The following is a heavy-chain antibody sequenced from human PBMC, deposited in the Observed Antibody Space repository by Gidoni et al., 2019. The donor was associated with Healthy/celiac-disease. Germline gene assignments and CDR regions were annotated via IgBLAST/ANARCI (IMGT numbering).Heavy chain of an antibody. CDR1: GGSFSGYY. V-gene: IGHV4-34*01. Sequence: QVQLQQWGAGLLKPSATLSLTCAVYGGSFSGYYWSWIRQPPGKGLEWIGEINHSGSTNYNPSLKSRVTISVDTSKNQCSLKLSSVTAADTAVYYCASLIRAVAGTYYYYGMDVWGQGTTVTVSS. J-gene: IGHJ6*02. CDR3: ASLIRAVAGTYYYYGMDV. D-gene: IGHD6-19*01. CDR2: INHSGST.